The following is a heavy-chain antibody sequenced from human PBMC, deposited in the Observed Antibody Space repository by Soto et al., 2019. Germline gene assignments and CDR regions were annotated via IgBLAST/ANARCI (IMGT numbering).Heavy chain of an antibody. V-gene: IGHV4-31*11. D-gene: IGHD4-17*01. CDR3: ATRTTVTTFDY. J-gene: IGHJ4*02. CDR1: GASVTRAGSY. Sequence: QVQLQESGPGLVKPSQTLSLTCDVSGASVTRAGSYWGWIRQRPGQGLEWIGSIYFDGTTYYNPSLKSRVIIPADTSRNQFSLSLSFLTAADTAVYYCATRTTVTTFDYWGQGTLVTVSS. CDR2: IYFDGTT.